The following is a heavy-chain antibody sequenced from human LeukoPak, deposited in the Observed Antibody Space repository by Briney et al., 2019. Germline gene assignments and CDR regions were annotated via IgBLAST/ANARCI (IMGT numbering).Heavy chain of an antibody. D-gene: IGHD1-26*01. V-gene: IGHV4-39*01. Sequence: SETLSLTCTVSGGSISSGSHYWGWIRQPPGKGLEWIGSIYYSGSTYYNPSLKSRVTISVDTSKNQFSLKLSSVTAADTSVYYCARQKSGSYCLFDYWGQGTLVTVSS. J-gene: IGHJ4*02. CDR3: ARQKSGSYCLFDY. CDR1: GGSISSGSHY. CDR2: IYYSGST.